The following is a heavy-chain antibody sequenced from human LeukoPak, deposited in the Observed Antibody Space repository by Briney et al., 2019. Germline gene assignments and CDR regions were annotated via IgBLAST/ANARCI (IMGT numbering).Heavy chain of an antibody. CDR2: ISSGSSNL. CDR3: ARGTPFNGFDI. CDR1: GFTFSTSS. Sequence: PGGSLRLSCAASGFTFSTSSMNWVRQAPGKGLEWVLSISSGSSNLYYVDSVRGRFTISRDNAKNSLYLQMNSPRAEDTAVYYCARGTPFNGFDIWGQGTMVTVSS. J-gene: IGHJ3*02. D-gene: IGHD2-8*01. V-gene: IGHV3-21*01.